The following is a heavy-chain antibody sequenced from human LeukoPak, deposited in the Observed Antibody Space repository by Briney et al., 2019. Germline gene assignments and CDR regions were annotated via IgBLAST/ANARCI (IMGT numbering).Heavy chain of an antibody. CDR2: IYYSGST. J-gene: IGHJ4*02. CDR1: GGSISSYY. CDR3: ARRRKSNDG. V-gene: IGHV4-59*12. D-gene: IGHD1-14*01. Sequence: SETLSLTCTVSGGSISSYYWSWIRQPPGKGLEWIGYIYYSGSTNYNPSLKSRVSVSLDTSRTHSSLRLRSVAAADTAVYYCARRRKSNDGWGQGSLVTVSS.